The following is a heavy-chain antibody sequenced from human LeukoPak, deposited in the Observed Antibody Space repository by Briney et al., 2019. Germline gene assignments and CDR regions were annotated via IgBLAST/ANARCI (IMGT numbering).Heavy chain of an antibody. CDR3: AKDTIAAAGTRWFDP. D-gene: IGHD6-13*01. V-gene: IGHV3-23*01. CDR1: GFTFSSYA. CDR2: ISGSGGST. Sequence: PGGSLRLSCAASGFTFSSYAMSWVRQAPRKGLEWVSAISGSGGSTYYADSVKGRFTISRDNSKNTLYLQMNSLRAEDTAVYYCAKDTIAAAGTRWFDPWGQGTLVTVSS. J-gene: IGHJ5*02.